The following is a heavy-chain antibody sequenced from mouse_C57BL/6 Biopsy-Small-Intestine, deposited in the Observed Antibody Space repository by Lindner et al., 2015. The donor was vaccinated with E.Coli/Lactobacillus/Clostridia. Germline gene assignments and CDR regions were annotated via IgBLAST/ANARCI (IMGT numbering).Heavy chain of an antibody. CDR1: GFSLTSYG. Sequence: VQLQESGPGLVAPSQSLSITCTVTGFSLTSYGVHWVRQPPGKGLEWLVVIWSDGSTTYNSALKSRLSISKDNSKSQVFLKMNSLQTDDTAMYYCARHKRDYYAMDYWGQGTSVTVSS. V-gene: IGHV2-6-1*01. CDR3: ARHKRDYYAMDY. J-gene: IGHJ4*01. CDR2: IWSDGST.